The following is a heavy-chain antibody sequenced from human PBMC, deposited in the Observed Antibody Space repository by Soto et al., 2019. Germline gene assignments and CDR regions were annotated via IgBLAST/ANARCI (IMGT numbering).Heavy chain of an antibody. Sequence: SETLSLTCTVSGDSINSGDFYWSWIRQPPGKGLQFIGYIYYSGSIHYDPSLNGRVTISVDTSKNQFSLKVPSVTAADTAVYYCARRGFWSGFTWGQGPLVTVSS. J-gene: IGHJ5*02. CDR3: ARRGFWSGFT. CDR2: IYYSGSI. CDR1: GDSINSGDFY. D-gene: IGHD3-3*01. V-gene: IGHV4-30-4*01.